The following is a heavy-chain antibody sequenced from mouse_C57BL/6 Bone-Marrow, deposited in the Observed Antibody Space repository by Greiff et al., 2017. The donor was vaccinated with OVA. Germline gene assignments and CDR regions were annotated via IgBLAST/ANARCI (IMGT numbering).Heavy chain of an antibody. CDR1: GYTFTSYW. J-gene: IGHJ1*01. CDR2: IDPSDSET. V-gene: IGHV1-52*01. D-gene: IGHD1-1*01. Sequence: QVQLQQPGAELVRPGSSVKLSCKASGYTFTSYWMHWVKQRPIQGLEWIGNIDPSDSETHYNQKFKDKATLTVDKSSSTAYMQLSSLTSEDSAVSFCARDYGSLWYFDVWGPGTTVTVSS. CDR3: ARDYGSLWYFDV.